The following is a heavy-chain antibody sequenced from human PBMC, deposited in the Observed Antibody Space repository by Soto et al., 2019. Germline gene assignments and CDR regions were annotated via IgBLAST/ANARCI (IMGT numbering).Heavy chain of an antibody. CDR2: VGGDGNNT. Sequence: PGGSLRLSCAASGFTFSSYVMNWVRQVPGKGLEWVSTVGGDGNNTYYADSVKGRFTISRDNSKNTLYLQMNSLRAEDTAVYYCAKETGTTYFYYYGMDVWGQGTTVTVSS. CDR1: GFTFSSYV. CDR3: AKETGTTYFYYYGMDV. J-gene: IGHJ6*02. V-gene: IGHV3-23*01. D-gene: IGHD1-7*01.